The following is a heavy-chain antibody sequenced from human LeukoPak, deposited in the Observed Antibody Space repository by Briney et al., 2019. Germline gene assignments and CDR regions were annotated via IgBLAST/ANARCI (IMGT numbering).Heavy chain of an antibody. CDR1: GFTFSSYA. CDR3: ARGPLGRFLDYGMDV. J-gene: IGHJ6*02. Sequence: PGGSLRLSCAASGFTFSSYAMSWVRQAPGKGLEWVSAISGSGGSTYYADSVKGRFTISRDNYKNTLYLQMNSLRAEDTAVYYCARGPLGRFLDYGMDVWGQGTTVTVSS. D-gene: IGHD3-3*01. CDR2: ISGSGGST. V-gene: IGHV3-23*01.